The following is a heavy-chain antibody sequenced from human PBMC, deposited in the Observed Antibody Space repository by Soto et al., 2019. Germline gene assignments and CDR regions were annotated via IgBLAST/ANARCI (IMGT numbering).Heavy chain of an antibody. CDR2: ISYDGSNK. CDR1: GFTFSSYG. J-gene: IGHJ4*02. V-gene: IGHV3-30*18. Sequence: QVQLVESGGGVVQPGRSLRLSCAASGFTFSSYGMHWVRQAPGKGLEWVAVISYDGSNKYYADSVKARFTISRDNSKNTLYLQMNSLRAEDTAVYYCAKPLRLYNWNDAGYWGQGTLVTVSS. CDR3: AKPLRLYNWNDAGY. D-gene: IGHD1-1*01.